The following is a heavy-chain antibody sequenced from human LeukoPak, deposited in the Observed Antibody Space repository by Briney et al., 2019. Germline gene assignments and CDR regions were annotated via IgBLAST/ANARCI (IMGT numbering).Heavy chain of an antibody. D-gene: IGHD6-13*01. V-gene: IGHV3-20*04. J-gene: IGHJ4*02. CDR3: ARDKPNSSYQQKYFDY. Sequence: GGSLRLSCAASGFTFDDYGMSWVRQAPGKGLEWVSGINWNGGSTGYADSVKGRFTISRDNAKNSLYLQMNSLRAEDTALYYCARDKPNSSYQQKYFDYWGQGTLVTVSS. CDR2: INWNGGST. CDR1: GFTFDDYG.